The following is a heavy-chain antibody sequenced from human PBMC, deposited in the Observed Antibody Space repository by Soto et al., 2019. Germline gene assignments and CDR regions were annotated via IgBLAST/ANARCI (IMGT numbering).Heavy chain of an antibody. Sequence: GGSLRLSCAASGFTVSSNYMSWVRQAPGKGLEWVSVIYSGGSTYYADSVKGRFTISRDNSKNTLYLQMNSLRAEDTAVYYCARVRFYTMVRSISGGYYYYMDVWGKGTTVTVSS. V-gene: IGHV3-66*01. CDR1: GFTVSSNY. D-gene: IGHD3-10*01. J-gene: IGHJ6*03. CDR2: IYSGGST. CDR3: ARVRFYTMVRSISGGYYYYMDV.